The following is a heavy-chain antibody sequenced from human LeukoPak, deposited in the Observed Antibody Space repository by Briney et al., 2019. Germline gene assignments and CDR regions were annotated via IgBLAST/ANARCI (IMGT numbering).Heavy chain of an antibody. J-gene: IGHJ4*02. CDR2: ISGGGGST. CDR3: AKGGKWDVTPFDY. CDR1: GFTFTSYS. D-gene: IGHD1-26*01. Sequence: GGSLRLSCAASGFTFTSYSMNWVCQAPGKGLEWVSTISGGGGSTYYADSVKGRFTISRDNSKNTLYLQVNSLRAEDTAVYYCAKGGKWDVTPFDYWGQGTLVTVSS. V-gene: IGHV3-23*01.